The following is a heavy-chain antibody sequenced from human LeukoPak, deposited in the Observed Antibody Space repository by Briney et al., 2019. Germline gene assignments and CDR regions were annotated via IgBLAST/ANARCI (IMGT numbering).Heavy chain of an antibody. CDR1: GGSISSSSYY. CDR2: IYYSGST. Sequence: SETLSLTCTVSGGSISSSSYYWGWIRQPPGKGLEWIGSIYYSGSTYYNPSLKSRVTISVATSKNQFSLNLSSVTAADTAGYYCARRRRVTAFSDAFDIWGQGTMVTVSS. J-gene: IGHJ3*02. V-gene: IGHV4-39*07. CDR3: ARRRRVTAFSDAFDI. D-gene: IGHD2-21*02.